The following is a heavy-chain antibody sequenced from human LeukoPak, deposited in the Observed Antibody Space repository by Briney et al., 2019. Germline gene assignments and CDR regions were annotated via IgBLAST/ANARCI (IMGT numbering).Heavy chain of an antibody. D-gene: IGHD3-3*01. CDR3: ATVGRFWSGYYPYYYYYMDV. CDR2: FDPEDGET. Sequence: ASVKVSCKVSGYTLTELSMHWVRQAPGKGLEWMGGFDPEDGETIYAQKFQGRVTMTEDTSTDTAYMELSSLRSEDTAVYYCATVGRFWSGYYPYYYYYMDVWGKRTTVTVSS. V-gene: IGHV1-24*01. J-gene: IGHJ6*03. CDR1: GYTLTELS.